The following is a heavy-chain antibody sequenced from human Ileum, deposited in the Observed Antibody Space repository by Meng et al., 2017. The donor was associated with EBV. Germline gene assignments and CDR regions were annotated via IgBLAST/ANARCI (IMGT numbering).Heavy chain of an antibody. V-gene: IGHV1-18*01. D-gene: IGHD2-21*01. CDR1: CYTFTNYG. CDR3: ARDRDIYLTYYFDF. CDR2: ISAYNGNT. J-gene: IGHJ4*02. Sequence: QVQLVQSGAEVKKPGASVKVSCKASCYTFTNYGISWVRQAPGQGLEWMGWISAYNGNTVYAQELQGRVTMTTDTSTSTAYMELRSLRSDDTAVYYCARDRDIYLTYYFDFWGPGTLVTVSS.